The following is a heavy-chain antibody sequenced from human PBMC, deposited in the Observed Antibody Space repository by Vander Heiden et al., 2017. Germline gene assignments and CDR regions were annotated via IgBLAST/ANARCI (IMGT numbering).Heavy chain of an antibody. Sequence: EVQLLESGGGLVQRGGSLRLAWAASGYTFSSYDMSWVRQAPGKGLEWVAAISGSGGRIYYADSVKGRFTISRDNSEITLYLQMNSLRAEDTAVYYCAKATAYCSGGSCYSGMDVWGQGTTVTVSS. V-gene: IGHV3-23*01. CDR3: AKATAYCSGGSCYSGMDV. CDR1: GYTFSSYD. D-gene: IGHD2-15*01. CDR2: ISGSGGRI. J-gene: IGHJ6*02.